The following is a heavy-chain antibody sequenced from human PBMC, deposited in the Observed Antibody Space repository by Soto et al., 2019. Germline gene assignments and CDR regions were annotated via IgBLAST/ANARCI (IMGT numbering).Heavy chain of an antibody. CDR2: IYWDDDK. Sequence: GSGPTLVNPTQTLTLTCTFSGFSLSTSGVGVGWIRQPPGKALEWLALIYWDDDKRYSPSLKSRLTITKDTSKNQVVLTMTNMDPVDTATYYCAHSLEYDILTGYYYYGMDVWGQGTTVTVSS. CDR1: GFSLSTSGVG. J-gene: IGHJ6*02. D-gene: IGHD3-9*01. CDR3: AHSLEYDILTGYYYYGMDV. V-gene: IGHV2-5*02.